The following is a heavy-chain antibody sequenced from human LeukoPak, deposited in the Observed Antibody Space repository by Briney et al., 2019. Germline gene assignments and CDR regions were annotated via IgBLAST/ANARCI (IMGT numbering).Heavy chain of an antibody. CDR2: IYYSGGT. CDR1: GDSIHSYY. CDR3: ARTNSGIYNVADYWGQGTLVADY. J-gene: IGHJ4*02. Sequence: SSETLSLTCTVSGDSIHSYYWTWIRQPPGKGLEWIGYIYYSGGTNYNPSLKSRVSISLDTSMNQFSLELTSVTAADTAVYYCARTNSGIYNVADYWGQGTLVADYWGQETLVTVSS. V-gene: IGHV4-59*08. D-gene: IGHD1-26*01.